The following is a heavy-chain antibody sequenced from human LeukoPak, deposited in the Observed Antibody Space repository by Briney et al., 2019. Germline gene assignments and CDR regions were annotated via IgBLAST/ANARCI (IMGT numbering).Heavy chain of an antibody. J-gene: IGHJ5*02. CDR1: GGSVSSGDYY. Sequence: SQTLSLTCTVSGGSVSSGDYYWTWIRQPPGKGPEWIGYIYHTGDTYYNPSLKSRATISVDTAKNQFSLRLSFVTATDTAVYFCAGDQGDYGDYGWIDAWGQGIQVTVSS. V-gene: IGHV4-30-4*01. CDR3: AGDQGDYGDYGWIDA. D-gene: IGHD4-17*01. CDR2: IYHTGDT.